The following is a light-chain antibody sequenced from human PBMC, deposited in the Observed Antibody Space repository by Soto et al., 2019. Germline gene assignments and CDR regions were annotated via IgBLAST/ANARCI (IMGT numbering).Light chain of an antibody. CDR1: SSDVGGYNY. Sequence: QSALTQPASVSGSPGQSITISCAGTSSDVGGYNYVSWYQQHPGKVPRLIISDVNKRPSGVSDRFSGSKSGNTASLTISGLQAEDEADYYCVSFTRSVTVVFGGGTQLTVL. V-gene: IGLV2-14*03. CDR2: DVN. J-gene: IGLJ2*01. CDR3: VSFTRSVTVV.